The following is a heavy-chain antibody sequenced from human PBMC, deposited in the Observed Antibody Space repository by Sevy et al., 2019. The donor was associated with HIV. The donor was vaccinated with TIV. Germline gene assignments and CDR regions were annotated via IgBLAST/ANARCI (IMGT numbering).Heavy chain of an antibody. CDR3: TRLTGDPGWYFDL. D-gene: IGHD7-27*01. CDR2: IRGKPNNYAT. CDR1: GFTFTGSA. V-gene: IGHV3-73*01. Sequence: GGSLRLSCAASGFTFTGSAMHWVRQDSGKGLEWVGRIRGKPNNYATAYAASVKGRFTISRDDSDSTAYLQINNLKTEDTALYYCTRLTGDPGWYFDLWGRGTLVTVSS. J-gene: IGHJ2*01.